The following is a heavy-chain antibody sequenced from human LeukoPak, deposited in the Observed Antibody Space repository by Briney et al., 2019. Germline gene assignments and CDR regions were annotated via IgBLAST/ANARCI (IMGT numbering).Heavy chain of an antibody. CDR1: GFTFSSYA. D-gene: IGHD3-10*01. Sequence: GGSLRLSCAASGFTFSSYAMGWVRQAPGKGLEWVSAISGSGGSTYYADSVKGRFTISRDNSKNTLYLQMNSLRAEDTAVYYCAKESELLWFGELSYFDYWGQGTLVTVSS. CDR2: ISGSGGST. J-gene: IGHJ4*02. V-gene: IGHV3-23*01. CDR3: AKESELLWFGELSYFDY.